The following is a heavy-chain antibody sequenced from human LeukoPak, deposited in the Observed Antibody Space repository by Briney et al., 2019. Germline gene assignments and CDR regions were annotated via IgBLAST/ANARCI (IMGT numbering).Heavy chain of an antibody. CDR1: GFTVSSNY. J-gene: IGHJ6*02. CDR3: ARGVGSYGNDYNYGMDV. D-gene: IGHD5-18*01. CDR2: IYSGGST. Sequence: RAGGSLRLSCAASGFTVSSNYMSWVRQAPGKGLEWVSVIYSGGSTYYADSVKGRFTISRDNSKNTPYLQMSTLRPEDTAIYYCARGVGSYGNDYNYGMDVWGQGTTVIVSS. V-gene: IGHV3-66*01.